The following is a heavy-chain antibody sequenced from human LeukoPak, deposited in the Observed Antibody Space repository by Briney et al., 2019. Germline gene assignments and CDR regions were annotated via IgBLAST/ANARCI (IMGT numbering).Heavy chain of an antibody. J-gene: IGHJ4*02. Sequence: GGSLRLSCAASGFTFRNYAMSWVRQAPGKGLEWVSGISGSGGSTYYADSVKGRFTISRDNSKDTLYLQMNSLRAEDTAVYFCAKLDYYDTHWGQGTLVTVSS. CDR2: ISGSGGST. CDR1: GFTFRNYA. D-gene: IGHD3-22*01. V-gene: IGHV3-23*01. CDR3: AKLDYYDTH.